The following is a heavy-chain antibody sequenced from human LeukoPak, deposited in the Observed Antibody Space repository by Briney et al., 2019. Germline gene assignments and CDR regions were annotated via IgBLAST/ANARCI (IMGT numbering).Heavy chain of an antibody. J-gene: IGHJ2*01. CDR3: ARGEEGSSWFLGYFDL. D-gene: IGHD3-3*01. CDR2: IRYDGSNK. CDR1: GFTFSSYG. V-gene: IGHV3-30*02. Sequence: GGSLRLSCAASGFTFSSYGMHWVRQAPGKGLEWVAFIRYDGSNKYYADSVKGRFTISRDNAKNSLYLQMNSLRAEDTAVYYCARGEEGSSWFLGYFDLWGRGTLVTVSS.